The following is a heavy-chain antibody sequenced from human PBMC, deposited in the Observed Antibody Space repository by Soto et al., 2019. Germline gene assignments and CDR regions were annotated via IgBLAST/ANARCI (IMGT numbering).Heavy chain of an antibody. V-gene: IGHV3-74*01. Sequence: GGSLRLSCAAAGLTLSSYWMQWVRQAPGKGLVWLSRLNSDGGSTTYADSVKGRFNISRANAKNTLYSQTNSPTAKDTAAYYCAKVFVWFGYYYGMDVWGQGTTVTVSS. J-gene: IGHJ6*02. CDR1: GLTLSSYW. CDR3: AKVFVWFGYYYGMDV. CDR2: LNSDGGST. D-gene: IGHD2-21*01.